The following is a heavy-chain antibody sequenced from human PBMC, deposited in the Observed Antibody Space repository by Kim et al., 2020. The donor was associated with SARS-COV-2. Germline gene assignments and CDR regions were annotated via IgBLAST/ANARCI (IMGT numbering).Heavy chain of an antibody. Sequence: SVKGRFIISRDDSKNTLFLQMNGLRAEDTAVFYCAKDPLTYGSGSWYFDDWGQGTLVTVSS. D-gene: IGHD3-10*01. CDR3: AKDPLTYGSGSWYFDD. V-gene: IGHV3-30*02. J-gene: IGHJ4*02.